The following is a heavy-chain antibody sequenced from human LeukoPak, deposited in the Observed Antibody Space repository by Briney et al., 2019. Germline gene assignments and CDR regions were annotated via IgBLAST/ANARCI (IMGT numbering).Heavy chain of an antibody. CDR2: VRSDGGEE. CDR3: AKDQAGG. V-gene: IGHV3-30*02. Sequence: GGSLRLSCAASGFIFSNFGMHWVRQAPGKGLEWVSFVRSDGGEEYYADSVKGRFTISRDNSKNTLYLQMNSLRLEDTAFYYCAKDQAGGWGQGTLVTVSS. CDR1: GFIFSNFG. J-gene: IGHJ4*02. D-gene: IGHD4-23*01.